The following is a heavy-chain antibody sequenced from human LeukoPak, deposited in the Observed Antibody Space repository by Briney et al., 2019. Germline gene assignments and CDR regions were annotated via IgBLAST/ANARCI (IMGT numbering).Heavy chain of an antibody. D-gene: IGHD3-10*01. J-gene: IGHJ4*02. CDR1: GGSFSGYY. CDR2: INHSGST. CDR3: AREYGSGSYLFDY. V-gene: IGHV4-34*01. Sequence: SETLYLTCAVYGGSFSGYYWSWIRQPPGKGLEWIGEINHSGSTNYNPSLKSRVTISVDTSKNQFSLKLSSVTAADTAVYYCAREYGSGSYLFDYWGQGTLVTVSS.